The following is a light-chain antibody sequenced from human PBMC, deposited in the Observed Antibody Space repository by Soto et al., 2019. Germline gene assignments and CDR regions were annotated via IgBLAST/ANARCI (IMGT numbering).Light chain of an antibody. CDR2: SAS. J-gene: IGKJ5*01. V-gene: IGKV1D-12*01. Sequence: DIQMTQSPSSVSASVGDRVTITCRASQGISNWLAWYRQKPGKAPDLLISSASSLRSGVPSRFSGSGSGTDFTLTISSLQPEDFAIYYCQQTHSFPITFGQGTRLEIK. CDR1: QGISNW. CDR3: QQTHSFPIT.